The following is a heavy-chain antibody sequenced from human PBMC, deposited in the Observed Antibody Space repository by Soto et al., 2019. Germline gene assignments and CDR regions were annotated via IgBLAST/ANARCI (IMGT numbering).Heavy chain of an antibody. D-gene: IGHD6-6*01. V-gene: IGHV3-30-3*01. CDR2: ISYDGSNK. CDR3: ARGLEYSSSSGSDY. J-gene: IGHJ4*02. CDR1: GSTFSSYA. Sequence: QVQLVESGGGVVQPGRSLRLSCAASGSTFSSYAMHWVRQAPGKGLEWVAVISYDGSNKYYADSVKGRFTISRDNSKNTLYLQMNSLRAEDTAVYYCARGLEYSSSSGSDYWGQGTLVTVSS.